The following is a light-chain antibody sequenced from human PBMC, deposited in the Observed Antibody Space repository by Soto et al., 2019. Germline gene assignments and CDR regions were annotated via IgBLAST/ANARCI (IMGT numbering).Light chain of an antibody. CDR1: QSVDSN. V-gene: IGKV3-11*02. CDR3: QHRRNWPLIT. J-gene: IGKJ5*01. Sequence: EIVLTQAPATLSLSPGERATLSCRACQSVDSNLAWFQQKPGQAPRLLIYDASNRATGIPARFSGSGSGRDFTLTISSLEPEDFAVYYCQHRRNWPLITFGQGTRLEIK. CDR2: DAS.